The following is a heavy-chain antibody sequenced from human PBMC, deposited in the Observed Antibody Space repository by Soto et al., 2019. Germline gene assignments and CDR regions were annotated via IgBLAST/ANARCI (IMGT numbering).Heavy chain of an antibody. CDR2: IYYSGST. CDR1: GGSISSYY. D-gene: IGHD4-17*01. J-gene: IGHJ4*02. CDR3: ARVYRDYGDSLDY. Sequence: QVQLQESGPGLVKPSETLSLTCTVSGGSISSYYWSWIRQPPGKGLEWIGYIYYSGSTYYNPSLKSRVTISVDTSKNQFSLKLSSVTAADTAVYYCARVYRDYGDSLDYWGQGTLVTVSS. V-gene: IGHV4-59*12.